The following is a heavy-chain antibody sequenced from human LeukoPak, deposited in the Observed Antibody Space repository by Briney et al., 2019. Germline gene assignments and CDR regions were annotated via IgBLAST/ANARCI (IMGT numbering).Heavy chain of an antibody. J-gene: IGHJ4*02. D-gene: IGHD3-22*01. CDR1: GGSISSGGYY. CDR2: IYYSGST. CDR3: AREANYYDSSGTLYYFDY. Sequence: SETLSLTCTVSGGSISSGGYYWSWIRQHPGKGLEWIGYIYYSGSTYYNPSLKSRATISVDTSKNQFSLKLSSVTAADTAVYYCAREANYYDSSGTLYYFDYWGQGTLVTVSS. V-gene: IGHV4-31*03.